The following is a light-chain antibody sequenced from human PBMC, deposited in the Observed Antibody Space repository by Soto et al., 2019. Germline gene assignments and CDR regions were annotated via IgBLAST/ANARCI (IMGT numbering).Light chain of an antibody. CDR3: QQYGSSPPLT. Sequence: EIVLTQSPGTLSLSPGQRATLSCRASQSVSSSYLAWYQQKPGQAPRLLIYGTFTRATGIPDRFRGSGSGTDFTLTISRLEPEDSAVYYCQQYGSSPPLTFGGGTKVEIK. CDR1: QSVSSSY. V-gene: IGKV3-20*01. J-gene: IGKJ4*01. CDR2: GTF.